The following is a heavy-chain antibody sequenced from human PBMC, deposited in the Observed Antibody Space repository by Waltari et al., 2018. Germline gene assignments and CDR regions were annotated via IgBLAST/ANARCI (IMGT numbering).Heavy chain of an antibody. CDR1: GYTFTSYA. J-gene: IGHJ3*02. CDR2: INAGNGNT. D-gene: IGHD3-10*01. Sequence: QVQLVQSGAEVKKPGASVKVSCKASGYTFTSYAMHWVRQAPGQRLEGMGWINAGNGNTKYSQKFQGRVTITRDTSASTAYMELSSLRSEDTAVYYCARGEPSHITMVRGVSEGAFDIWGQGTMVTVSS. V-gene: IGHV1-3*01. CDR3: ARGEPSHITMVRGVSEGAFDI.